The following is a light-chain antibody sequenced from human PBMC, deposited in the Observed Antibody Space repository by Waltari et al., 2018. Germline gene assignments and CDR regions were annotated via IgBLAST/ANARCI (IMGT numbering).Light chain of an antibody. CDR1: QSVSRT. Sequence: EIVLTQSPGTLSLSPGERATLSCRASQSVSRTLAWYQQKPGQAPKLRIYGAAIRATGIPDRFPGSGSGTDFSLTISSLEPEDFAIYFCQHYVRLPATFGQGTKVEIK. CDR2: GAA. CDR3: QHYVRLPAT. V-gene: IGKV3-20*01. J-gene: IGKJ1*01.